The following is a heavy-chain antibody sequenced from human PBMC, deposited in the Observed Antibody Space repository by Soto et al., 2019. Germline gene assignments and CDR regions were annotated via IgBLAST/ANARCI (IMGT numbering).Heavy chain of an antibody. D-gene: IGHD3-10*01. CDR3: AGRHYSGSGTPRGLDC. CDR1: GGSFSGYI. CDR2: INHSGSA. Sequence: PSETLSLTCTVYGGSFSGYIWTWIRQTPGKGLQWIGQINHSGSANYNPSLKSRVTISVHTSNSQFSLKLTSVTAADTAMYYCAGRHYSGSGTPRGLDCWGQGTLVTVSS. J-gene: IGHJ4*02. V-gene: IGHV4-34*01.